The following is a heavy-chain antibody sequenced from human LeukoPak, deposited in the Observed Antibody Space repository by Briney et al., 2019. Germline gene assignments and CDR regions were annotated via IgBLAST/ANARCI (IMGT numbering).Heavy chain of an antibody. D-gene: IGHD2-8*01. V-gene: IGHV1-69*05. CDR1: GVTFSSYA. CDR3: ARERERGYCTNGVCYTGWFDP. CDR2: IIPIFGTA. J-gene: IGHJ5*02. Sequence: GSSVKVSCKATGVTFSSYAISWVRQAPGQGLEWMGGIIPIFGTANYAQKFQGRVTITTDESTSTAYMELSSLRSEDTAVYYCARERERGYCTNGVCYTGWFDPWGQGTLVTVSS.